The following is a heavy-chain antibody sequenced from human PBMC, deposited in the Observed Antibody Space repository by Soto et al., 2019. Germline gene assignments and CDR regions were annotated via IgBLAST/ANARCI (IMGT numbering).Heavy chain of an antibody. J-gene: IGHJ4*02. CDR1: GYTFTSYD. CDR3: ASSPVQGSGWYADY. Sequence: QVQLVQSGAEVKKPGASVKVSCEASGYTFTSYDINWVRQATGQGLEWMGWMNPNSGNTGYAQKFQGRVTMTRNTSISTAYMELSSLRSEDTAVYYCASSPVQGSGWYADYWGQGTLVTVSS. V-gene: IGHV1-8*01. CDR2: MNPNSGNT. D-gene: IGHD6-19*01.